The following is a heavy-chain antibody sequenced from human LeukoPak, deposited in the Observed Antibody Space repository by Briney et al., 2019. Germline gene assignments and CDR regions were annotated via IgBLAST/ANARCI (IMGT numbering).Heavy chain of an antibody. CDR1: VLSISANA. CDR3: ARGARSSDY. J-gene: IGHJ4*02. D-gene: IGHD3-10*01. CDR2: IYNSVTT. V-gene: IGHV4-59*13. Sequence: SETLSLTCTVSVLSISANAWSWIRQPPGQGREWIGYIYNSVTTNYNPSLTSRVTISVDTYKNQLTLKLSSATAADTAVYCCARGARSSDYWGQGTLVTVSS.